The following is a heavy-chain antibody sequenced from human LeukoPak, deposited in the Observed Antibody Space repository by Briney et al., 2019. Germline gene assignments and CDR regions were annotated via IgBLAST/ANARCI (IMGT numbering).Heavy chain of an antibody. D-gene: IGHD3-9*01. CDR2: ISFDGSNK. CDR1: GLIFSSYG. Sequence: GRSLRLSCAASGLIFSSYGMHWVRQAPGKGLEWVAVISFDGSNKYYADSVKGRFTISRDNSKSTQYLQMYSLRAEDTAMYYCARDPYDVLTGYYARLEYWGQGTLVTVSS. CDR3: ARDPYDVLTGYYARLEY. J-gene: IGHJ4*02. V-gene: IGHV3-30*03.